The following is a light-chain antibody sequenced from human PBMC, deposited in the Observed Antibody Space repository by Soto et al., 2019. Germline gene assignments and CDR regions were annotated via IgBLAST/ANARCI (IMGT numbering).Light chain of an antibody. V-gene: IGLV6-57*01. CDR2: EDN. J-gene: IGLJ3*02. CDR3: QSYDSSNPNWV. CDR1: SGSIASNY. Sequence: NFMLTQPHSVSESPGKTVTISCTRSSGSIASNYVQWYQQRPGSPPTTVIYEDNQRPSGVPDRFSGSIDSSSNSASLTISGLKTEDEADYYCQSYDSSNPNWVFGGGTKVTVL.